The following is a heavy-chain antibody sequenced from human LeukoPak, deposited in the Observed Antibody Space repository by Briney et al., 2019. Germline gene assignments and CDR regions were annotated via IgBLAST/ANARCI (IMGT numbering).Heavy chain of an antibody. V-gene: IGHV3-33*01. CDR2: IWYDGSNK. D-gene: IGHD5-12*01. CDR3: ARAGSHRNSGYDF. Sequence: GGSMRLSCAASGFTFSSYGMHWVRQAPGKGLEWVAVIWYDGSNKYYADSVKGRFTISRDNSKNTLYLQMSSLRAEDTAVYYCARAGSHRNSGYDFWGQGTLVTVSS. CDR1: GFTFSSYG. J-gene: IGHJ4*02.